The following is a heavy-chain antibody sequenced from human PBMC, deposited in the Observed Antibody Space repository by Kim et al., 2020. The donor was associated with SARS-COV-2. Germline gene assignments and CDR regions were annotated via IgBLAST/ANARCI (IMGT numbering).Heavy chain of an antibody. CDR3: TRDTSRWLQLRRFDP. CDR2: IRSKAYGGTT. D-gene: IGHD5-12*01. V-gene: IGHV3-49*03. Sequence: GGSLRLSCTASGFTFGDYAMSWFRQAPGKGLEWVGFIRSKAYGGTTEYAASVKGRFTISRDDSKSIAYLQMNSLKTEDTAVYYCTRDTSRWLQLRRFDPWGQGTLVTVSS. CDR1: GFTFGDYA. J-gene: IGHJ5*02.